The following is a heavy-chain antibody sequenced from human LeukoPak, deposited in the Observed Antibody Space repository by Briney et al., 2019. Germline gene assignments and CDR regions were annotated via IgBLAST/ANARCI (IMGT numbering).Heavy chain of an antibody. J-gene: IGHJ4*02. CDR3: ARSPDILTGEKFDY. V-gene: IGHV1-18*04. CDR1: GYTFTSNY. Sequence: ASVKVSCKAFGYTFTSNYMHWVRQAPGQGLEWMGWISAYNGNTNYAQKLQGRVTMTTDTSTSTAYMELSRLRFDDTAVYYCARSPDILTGEKFDYWGQGTLVTVSS. D-gene: IGHD3-9*01. CDR2: ISAYNGNT.